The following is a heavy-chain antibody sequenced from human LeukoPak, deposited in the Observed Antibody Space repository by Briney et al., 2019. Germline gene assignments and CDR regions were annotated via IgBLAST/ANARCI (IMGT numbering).Heavy chain of an antibody. Sequence: GASVKVSCKASGYPFTDYFIHWVRQAPGQGLEWLGWINPNSDGTNLAPRFQDRVTLTWDTSITTVYMEVRRLRPDDTAMYYCARSYRRGSYSPIGYWGQGTLVAVSS. CDR2: INPNSDGT. J-gene: IGHJ4*02. V-gene: IGHV1-2*02. D-gene: IGHD1-26*01. CDR1: GYPFTDYF. CDR3: ARSYRRGSYSPIGY.